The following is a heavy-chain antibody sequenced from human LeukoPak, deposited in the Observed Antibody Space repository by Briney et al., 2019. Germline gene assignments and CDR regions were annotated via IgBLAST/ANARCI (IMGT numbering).Heavy chain of an antibody. CDR1: GYTFTSYG. V-gene: IGHV1-18*01. J-gene: IGHJ3*02. D-gene: IGHD2-2*01. CDR3: ARRLSRTYCSSNSCYAGAFDI. CDR2: ISAYNGNT. Sequence: ASVKVSCKASGYTFTSYGISWVRQAPGQGLEWMGWISAYNGNTNYAQKLQGRVTITRNTSISTAYMELSSLRAEDTAVYYCARRLSRTYCSSNSCYAGAFDIWGQGTMVTVSS.